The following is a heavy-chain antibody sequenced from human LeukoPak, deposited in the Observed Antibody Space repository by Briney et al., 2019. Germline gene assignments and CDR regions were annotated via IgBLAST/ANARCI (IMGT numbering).Heavy chain of an antibody. D-gene: IGHD1-1*01. CDR2: IKDDGTED. V-gene: IGHV3-7*05. J-gene: IGHJ4*02. CDR1: GFTFSSSW. CDR3: ARWNDGWEFDD. Sequence: GGSLRLSCAASGFTFSSSWMTWVRQAPGQGLEWVAHIKDDGTEDNHVDSVKGRFTISRDNAKNSLYLQMNGLRAEDTAVYYCARWNDGWEFDDWGQGTLDCVSS.